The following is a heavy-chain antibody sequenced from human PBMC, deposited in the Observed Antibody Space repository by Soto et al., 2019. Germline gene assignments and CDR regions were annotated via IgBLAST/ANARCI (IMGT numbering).Heavy chain of an antibody. CDR3: AADDMTTFI. CDR2: IVVGSGNT. Sequence: VKVSCKASGFTFPSSAVQWVRQARGQRLEWIGWIVVGSGNTNSAQKFQERVTFTRDMSTSTVYMELSSLKFEDTAVYYCAADDMTTFIWGQGTLVTVSS. D-gene: IGHD1-1*01. J-gene: IGHJ4*02. CDR1: GFTFPSSA. V-gene: IGHV1-58*01.